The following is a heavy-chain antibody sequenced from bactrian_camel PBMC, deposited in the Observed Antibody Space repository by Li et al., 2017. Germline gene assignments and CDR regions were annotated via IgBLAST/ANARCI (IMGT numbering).Heavy chain of an antibody. CDR3: AAIMRPDVAHVPLHFSKEAMLQEDMYSD. J-gene: IGHJ4*01. Sequence: HVQLVESGRASVQAGGSLTLSCAVSPGYIIKNYCMGWFRQTPTAANREGLVSIATDGSTNYADSVKGRFTISKDNAKNTLYLQMNSLKPEDTAMYYCAAIMRPDVAHVPLHFSKEAMLQEDMYSDWGQGTQVTVS. D-gene: IGHD4*01. V-gene: IGHV3S53*01. CDR2: IATDGST. CDR1: PGYIIKNYC.